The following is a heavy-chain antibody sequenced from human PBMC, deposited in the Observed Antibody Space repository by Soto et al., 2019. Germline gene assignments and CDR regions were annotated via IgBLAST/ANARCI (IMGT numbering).Heavy chain of an antibody. CDR1: GFIFSGYW. CDR3: ARLLGGSGSFIDY. CDR2: INSDGSTT. Sequence: EVQLVESGGGLVQPGGSLRLSCAASGFIFSGYWMHWVRQAPGKGLVWVSRINSDGSTTSYADSVKGRFTISRDNAKXTMYLQXNXLRAEDTAVYYCARLLGGSGSFIDYWGQGTLVTVSS. D-gene: IGHD3-10*01. V-gene: IGHV3-74*01. J-gene: IGHJ4*02.